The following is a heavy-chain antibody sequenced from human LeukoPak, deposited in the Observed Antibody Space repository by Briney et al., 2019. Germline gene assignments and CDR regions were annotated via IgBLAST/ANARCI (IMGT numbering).Heavy chain of an antibody. CDR1: GYTFTGYY. CDR3: ARRSKALITMVRGVIHNWFDP. J-gene: IGHJ5*02. CDR2: INPNSGGT. V-gene: IGHV1-2*02. D-gene: IGHD3-10*01. Sequence: ASVKVSCKASGYTFTGYYMHWVRQAPGQGLEWMGWINPNSGGTNYARKFQGRVTMTRDTSISTAYMELSRLRSDDTAVYYCARRSKALITMVRGVIHNWFDPWGQGTLVTVSS.